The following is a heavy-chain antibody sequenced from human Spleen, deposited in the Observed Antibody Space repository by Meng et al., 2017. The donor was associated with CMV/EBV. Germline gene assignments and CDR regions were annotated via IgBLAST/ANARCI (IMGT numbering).Heavy chain of an antibody. D-gene: IGHD3-22*01. Sequence: LRLSCSVSGGSISSSSHYWGWIRQRPGKGLEWIGYIYYSGSTYYNPSLKSRVTISVDTSKNQFSLKLSSVTAADTAVYYCARGVDYYDSSGYPRGAFDIWGQGTMVTVSS. J-gene: IGHJ3*02. V-gene: IGHV4-30-4*08. CDR2: IYYSGST. CDR1: GGSISSSSHY. CDR3: ARGVDYYDSSGYPRGAFDI.